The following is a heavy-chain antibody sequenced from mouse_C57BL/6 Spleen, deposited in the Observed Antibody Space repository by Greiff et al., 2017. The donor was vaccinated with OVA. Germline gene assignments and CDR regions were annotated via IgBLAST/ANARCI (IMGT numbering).Heavy chain of an antibody. J-gene: IGHJ2*01. V-gene: IGHV1-52*01. D-gene: IGHD1-1*01. CDR1: GYTFTSYW. CDR3: ARWGSTVPYYIDY. Sequence: QVQLQQPGAELVRPGSSVKLSCKASGYTFTSYWMHWVKQRPIQGLEWIGNIDPSDSETHYNQKFKDKATLTVDKSSSTAYMQLSSLTSEDSAVYYGARWGSTVPYYIDYWGQGTTLTVSS. CDR2: IDPSDSET.